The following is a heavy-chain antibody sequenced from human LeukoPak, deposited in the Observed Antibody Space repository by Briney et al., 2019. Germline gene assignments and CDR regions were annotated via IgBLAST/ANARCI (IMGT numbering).Heavy chain of an antibody. J-gene: IGHJ4*02. CDR3: AREKMTTITTIDY. CDR1: GGSISSYY. D-gene: IGHD4-11*01. CDR2: VYYSGST. Sequence: SETLSLTCTVSGGSISSYYWSWIRQPPGKGLEWIGYVYYSGSTNYNPSLKSRVTISVDTSKNHFSLKLSSVTAADTAVYYCAREKMTTITTIDYWGQGTLVTVSS. V-gene: IGHV4-59*12.